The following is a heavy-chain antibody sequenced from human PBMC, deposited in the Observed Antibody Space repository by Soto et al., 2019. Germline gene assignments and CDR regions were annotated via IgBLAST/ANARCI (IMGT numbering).Heavy chain of an antibody. CDR3: ATHTSSWSIRGQFHY. Sequence: SETQSLTSTVSGGNIGSYYWSWIRQPPGKGLEWIGYIYYSGSTNYNPSLKSRVTISVDTSKNQFSLKLSSLRSEDTAVYYCATHTSSWSIRGQFHYWGQGTLVTVSS. J-gene: IGHJ4*02. D-gene: IGHD6-13*01. V-gene: IGHV4-59*01. CDR1: GGNIGSYY. CDR2: IYYSGST.